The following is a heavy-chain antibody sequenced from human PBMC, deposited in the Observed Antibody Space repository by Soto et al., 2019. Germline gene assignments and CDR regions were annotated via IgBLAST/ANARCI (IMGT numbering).Heavy chain of an antibody. CDR1: GYTFTSYD. V-gene: IGHV1-3*01. CDR3: ARDLGGWPDY. CDR2: INAGNGNT. D-gene: IGHD2-15*01. J-gene: IGHJ4*02. Sequence: GASVKVSCKASGYTFTSYDINWVRQATGQRLEYMGWINAGNGNTKYLQKFQGRVTITRDTSMSTAYMELSSLRSEDTAVYYCARDLGGWPDYWGQGTLVTAPQ.